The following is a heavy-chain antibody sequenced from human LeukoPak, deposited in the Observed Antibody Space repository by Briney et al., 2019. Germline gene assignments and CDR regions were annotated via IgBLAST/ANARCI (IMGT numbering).Heavy chain of an antibody. CDR1: GGSISSSSYY. J-gene: IGHJ4*02. Sequence: SETLSLTCTVSGGSISSSSYYWGWIRQPPGKGLEWIGRIYYSGSTYYNPSLKSRVTISVGTSKNQFSLKLSSVTAADTAVYYCARHPYLVWLPIDYWGQGTLVTVSS. CDR2: IYYSGST. V-gene: IGHV4-39*01. CDR3: ARHPYLVWLPIDY. D-gene: IGHD6-6*01.